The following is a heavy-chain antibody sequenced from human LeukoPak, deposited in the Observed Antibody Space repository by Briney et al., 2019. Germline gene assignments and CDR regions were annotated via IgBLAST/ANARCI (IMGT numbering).Heavy chain of an antibody. D-gene: IGHD6-19*01. V-gene: IGHV1-2*06. Sequence: GASVKVSCKASGYTFTDYYLHWVRQAPGQGLEWMGRINPNSGGTNYAQKFQGRVTMTRDTSISTAYMELSRLKSDDTAVYYCHSRTGIAVADSEFDYWGQGTLVTVSS. CDR1: GYTFTDYY. CDR3: HSRTGIAVADSEFDY. J-gene: IGHJ4*02. CDR2: INPNSGGT.